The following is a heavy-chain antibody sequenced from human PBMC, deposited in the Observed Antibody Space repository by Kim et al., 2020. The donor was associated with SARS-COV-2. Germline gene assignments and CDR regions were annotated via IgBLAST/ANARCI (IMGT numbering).Heavy chain of an antibody. CDR1: DYPFTSYD. Sequence: ASMKVSCKTSDYPFTSYDINWVRQAPGQGLEWMGWMNPDTGYTGYAQEFQGRVTMTSNTSTSTAYMELNSLRSEDTAVYYCARGRLVYYDSSGYYLDYWG. CDR2: MNPDTGYT. D-gene: IGHD3-22*01. CDR3: ARGRLVYYDSSGYYLDY. J-gene: IGHJ4*01. V-gene: IGHV1-8*01.